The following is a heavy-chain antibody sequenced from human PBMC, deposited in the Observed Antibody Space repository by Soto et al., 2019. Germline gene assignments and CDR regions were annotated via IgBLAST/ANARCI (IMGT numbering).Heavy chain of an antibody. V-gene: IGHV5-51*01. CDR2: IYPGDSDT. J-gene: IGHJ6*02. D-gene: IGHD6-6*01. CDR3: ARDARGSIAARHYYGMDV. CDR1: GYSFTSYW. Sequence: PGESLKISCQGSGYSFTSYWIGWVRQMPGKGLEWMGIIYPGDSDTRYSPSFQGQVTISADKSISTAYLQWSSLKASDTAMYYCARDARGSIAARHYYGMDVWGQGTTVTVSS.